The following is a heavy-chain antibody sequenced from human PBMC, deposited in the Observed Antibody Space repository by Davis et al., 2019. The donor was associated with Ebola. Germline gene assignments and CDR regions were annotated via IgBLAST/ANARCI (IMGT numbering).Heavy chain of an antibody. D-gene: IGHD5-12*01. CDR3: AKGAR. CDR1: GFTFNYAW. J-gene: IGHJ4*02. Sequence: PGGSLRLSCAASGFTFNYAWMSWVRQAPGKGLEWVATIKPDGSDKYFVDSVKGRFTISRDNAKSSLYLQMNSLRVEDTALYYCAKGARWGQGTLVTVSS. V-gene: IGHV3-7*03. CDR2: IKPDGSDK.